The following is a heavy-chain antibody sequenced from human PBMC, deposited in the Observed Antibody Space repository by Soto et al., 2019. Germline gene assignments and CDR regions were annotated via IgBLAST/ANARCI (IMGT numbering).Heavy chain of an antibody. CDR1: GFTFSSYS. CDR3: ASLEPIVVVVAATGGGDWFDP. CDR2: ISSSSSYI. J-gene: IGHJ5*02. V-gene: IGHV3-21*01. D-gene: IGHD2-15*01. Sequence: EVQLVESGGGLVKPGGSLRLSCAASGFTFSSYSMNWVRQAPGKGLEGVSSISSSSSYIYYADSVKGRFTISRDNAKNSLYLQMNTLRAEDTAVYYCASLEPIVVVVAATGGGDWFDPWGQGTLVTVSS.